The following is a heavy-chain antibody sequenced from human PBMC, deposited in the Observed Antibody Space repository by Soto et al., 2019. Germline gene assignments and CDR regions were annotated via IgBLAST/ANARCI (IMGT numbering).Heavy chain of an antibody. CDR1: GFTFSSYE. CDR2: ISSSGSTI. J-gene: IGHJ6*02. CDR3: SREYFEYYYYYGMDV. Sequence: EVQLVESGGGLVQPGGSLRLSCAASGFTFSSYEMNWVRQAPGKGLEWVSYISSSGSTIYYADSVKGRFTIYRDNAKNSQYLQMNSLPDEDTDVDYCSREYFEYYYYYGMDVWGPGTTITGSS. V-gene: IGHV3-48*03.